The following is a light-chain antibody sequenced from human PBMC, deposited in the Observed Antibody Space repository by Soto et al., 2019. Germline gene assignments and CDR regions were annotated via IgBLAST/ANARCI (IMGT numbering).Light chain of an antibody. J-gene: IGLJ2*01. Sequence: SYELTQAPSVSVSPGQTASITCSGDKLGDKYVYWYQQKPGQSPVLVIHQDKQRPSGIPERFSGSNSGHTATLTISGTQAMDEADFYCQAWDRNTVAFGGGTKLTVL. CDR3: QAWDRNTVA. CDR1: KLGDKY. V-gene: IGLV3-1*01. CDR2: QDK.